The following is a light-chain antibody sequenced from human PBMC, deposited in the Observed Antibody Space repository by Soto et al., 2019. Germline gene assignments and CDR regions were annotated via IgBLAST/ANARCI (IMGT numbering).Light chain of an antibody. CDR1: QSISNN. Sequence: TQSPVTLSVSPGDRATLSCRANQSISNNLAWYQQKSGQAPRLLIYSASTRATGIPARFSGSGSGTEFTLTISRLEPEDFAVYYCQHSGDFRWTFGLGTKVEVK. CDR3: QHSGDFRWT. V-gene: IGKV3-15*01. CDR2: SAS. J-gene: IGKJ1*01.